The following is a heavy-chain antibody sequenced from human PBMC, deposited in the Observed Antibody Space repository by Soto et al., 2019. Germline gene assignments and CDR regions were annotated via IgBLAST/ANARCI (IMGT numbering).Heavy chain of an antibody. CDR1: GFSLSTSRVS. J-gene: IGHJ4*02. Sequence: YGPTLVKPTQTLTLTCTVSGFSLSTSRVSVTWIRQPPGKALEWLARIDWDDAKFFNTSLKTRLTVSKDTSKNQVVLTMTHMDPVDTATYYCARMIFGRSGEYYFDYWGQ. V-gene: IGHV2-70*17. D-gene: IGHD3-3*01. CDR2: IDWDDAK. CDR3: ARMIFGRSGEYYFDY.